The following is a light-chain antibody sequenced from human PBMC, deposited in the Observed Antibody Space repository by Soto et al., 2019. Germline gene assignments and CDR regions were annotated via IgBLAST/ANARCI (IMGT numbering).Light chain of an antibody. CDR2: GDS. CDR1: SSNIGRGYD. J-gene: IGLJ3*02. CDR3: QTFDSTLTISWV. V-gene: IGLV1-40*01. Sequence: QSAPTQPPSVSGAPGQTVTISCTGSSSNIGRGYDVHWYQQVPGSAPRLLLSGDSNRPSGVPDRFSGSRSGTSASLAITGLQAEDEADYYCQTFDSTLTISWVFGGGTKVTVL.